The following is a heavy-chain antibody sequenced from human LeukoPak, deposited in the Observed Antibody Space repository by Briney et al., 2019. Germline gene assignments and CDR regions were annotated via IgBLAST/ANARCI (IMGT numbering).Heavy chain of an antibody. CDR1: GFTFSSYG. D-gene: IGHD6-6*01. CDR3: ARDQAESSGFDY. Sequence: PGASLRLSCAASGFTFSSYGMHWVRQAPGKGLEWVAVIWYDGSNKYYADSAKGRFTISRDNSKNTLYLQMNSLRAEDTAVYYCARDQAESSGFDYWGQGTLVTVSS. V-gene: IGHV3-33*08. J-gene: IGHJ4*02. CDR2: IWYDGSNK.